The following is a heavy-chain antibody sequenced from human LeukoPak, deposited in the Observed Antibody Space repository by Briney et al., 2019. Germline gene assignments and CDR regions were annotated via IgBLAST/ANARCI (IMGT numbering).Heavy chain of an antibody. Sequence: PGGSLRLSCAASGFTFSRYGMHWVRQAPGKGLEWVAVISYDGSNKYYADSVKGRFTISRDNSKNTLYLQMNSLRVEDTAVYYCAKLKEYYDILTGPFDNWGQGTLVTVSS. J-gene: IGHJ4*02. CDR2: ISYDGSNK. CDR1: GFTFSRYG. D-gene: IGHD3-9*01. CDR3: AKLKEYYDILTGPFDN. V-gene: IGHV3-30*18.